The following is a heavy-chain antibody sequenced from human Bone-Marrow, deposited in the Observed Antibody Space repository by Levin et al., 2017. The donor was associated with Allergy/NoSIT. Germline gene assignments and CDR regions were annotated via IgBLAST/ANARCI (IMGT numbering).Heavy chain of an antibody. CDR2: ISSSGSTI. CDR3: ARDLVEFVAGTEYYFDY. V-gene: IGHV3-11*01. J-gene: IGHJ4*02. Sequence: GESLKISCAASGFTFSDYYMSWIRQAPGKGLEWVSYISSSGSTIYYADSVKGRFTISRDNAKNSLYLQMNSLRAEDTAVYYCARDLVEFVAGTEYYFDYWGQGTLVTVSS. CDR1: GFTFSDYY. D-gene: IGHD6-19*01.